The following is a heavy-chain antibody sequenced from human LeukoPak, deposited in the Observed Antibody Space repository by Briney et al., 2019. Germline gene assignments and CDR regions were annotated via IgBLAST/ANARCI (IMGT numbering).Heavy chain of an antibody. V-gene: IGHV4-39*07. CDR2: IYYSGST. D-gene: IGHD3-22*01. CDR3: ARSTNYYDSSGYLF. CDR1: AGSIAISSYY. J-gene: IGHJ4*02. Sequence: KSSETLSLTCTVAAGSIAISSYYWGWIRQPPGKGLEWIGSIYYSGSTYYNPSLKTRVTISVDTSKNQFSLKLSSVTAADTAVYYCARSTNYYDSSGYLFWGQGTLVTVSS.